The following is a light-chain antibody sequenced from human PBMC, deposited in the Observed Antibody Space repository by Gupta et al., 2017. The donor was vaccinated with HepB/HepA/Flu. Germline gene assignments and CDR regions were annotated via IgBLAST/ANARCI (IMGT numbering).Light chain of an antibody. V-gene: IGKV4-1*01. CDR1: QRVLKSSNNSNY. CDR3: QQYFRLPLT. CDR2: WAF. Sequence: DLVMTPSLPSLAVSLRARAPFHCKSSQRVLKSSNNSNYLAWYQQKPGQPPKLLISWAFIRECGVPYRFSGSGSGTDFTLSISSLQAEDVAVYYCQQYFRLPLTFAGGTKVEIK. J-gene: IGKJ4*01.